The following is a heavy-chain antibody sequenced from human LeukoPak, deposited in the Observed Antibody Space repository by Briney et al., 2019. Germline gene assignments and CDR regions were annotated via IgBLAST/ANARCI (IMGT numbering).Heavy chain of an antibody. Sequence: PGGSLRLSCAASGFTFSSYSMNWVRQAPGKGLEWISYFSTSSGTISYADSLKGRFTISRDNAKNSLYLQMNSLRAEDTAVYYCARDSMYAFDIWGQGTMVTVSS. D-gene: IGHD2-2*01. V-gene: IGHV3-48*01. J-gene: IGHJ3*02. CDR3: ARDSMYAFDI. CDR2: FSTSSGTI. CDR1: GFTFSSYS.